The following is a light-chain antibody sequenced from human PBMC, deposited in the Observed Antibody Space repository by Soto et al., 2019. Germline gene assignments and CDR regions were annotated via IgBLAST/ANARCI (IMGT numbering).Light chain of an antibody. Sequence: DFHMTQSPSTLSASVGDRVTITCRTSQSVYSWLAWYQQKPGKAPKLLIFDDSILQSGVSSRFNGSASGTEFTLTISSLQPDDFATYYCQHYGGLYTFGQGTKLEIK. V-gene: IGKV1-5*01. CDR3: QHYGGLYT. CDR2: DDS. CDR1: QSVYSW. J-gene: IGKJ2*01.